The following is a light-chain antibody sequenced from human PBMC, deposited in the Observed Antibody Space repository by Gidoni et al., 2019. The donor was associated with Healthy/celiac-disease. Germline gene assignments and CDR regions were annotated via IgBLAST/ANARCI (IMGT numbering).Light chain of an antibody. V-gene: IGKV1-39*01. J-gene: IGKJ4*01. Sequence: DIQMTQSPSSLSASVGDRVTITCRASQSISSYLNWYQQKPGKAPKLLIYAASSLQCGVPSRFSGSGSGTDFTLTISSLQPEDFATYYCQQSYSTPRGLTFXGXTKVEIK. CDR3: QQSYSTPRGLT. CDR1: QSISSY. CDR2: AAS.